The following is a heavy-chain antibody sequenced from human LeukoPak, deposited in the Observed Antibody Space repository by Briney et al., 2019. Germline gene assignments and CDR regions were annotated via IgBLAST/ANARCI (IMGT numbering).Heavy chain of an antibody. V-gene: IGHV1-69*15. CDR1: GGTFSSYA. CDR2: IIPIFGTA. J-gene: IGHJ4*02. D-gene: IGHD6-13*01. Sequence: SVKVSCKASGGTFSSYAISWVRQAPGQGLEWMGRIIPIFGTANYAQKFQGRVTITADESTSTAYMELSSLTSEDTAVYYCARLTAAGTLEYYFAYWGQGTLVTVSS. CDR3: ARLTAAGTLEYYFAY.